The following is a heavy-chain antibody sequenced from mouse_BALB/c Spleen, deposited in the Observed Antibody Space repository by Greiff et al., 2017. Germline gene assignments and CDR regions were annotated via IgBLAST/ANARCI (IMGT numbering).Heavy chain of an antibody. CDR3: ARGGYGNYGAWFAY. J-gene: IGHJ3*01. CDR1: GFTFSSYT. V-gene: IGHV5-9*03. CDR2: ISSGGGNT. Sequence: EVKVVESGGGLVKPGGSLKLSCAASGFTFSSYTMSWVRQTPEKSLEWVATISSGGGNTYYPDSVKGRFTISRDNAKNNLYLQMSSLRSEDTALYYCARGGYGNYGAWFAYWGQGTLVTVSA. D-gene: IGHD2-1*01.